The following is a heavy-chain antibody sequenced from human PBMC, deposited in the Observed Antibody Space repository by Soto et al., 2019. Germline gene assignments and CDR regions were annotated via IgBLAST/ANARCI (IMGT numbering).Heavy chain of an antibody. D-gene: IGHD6-13*01. V-gene: IGHV3-21*01. CDR1: GFNFNIYS. CDR3: AKEYSSNPLYYYYYYGMDV. J-gene: IGHJ6*02. CDR2: ITSSSTFR. Sequence: GGSLRLSCVASGFNFNIYSMKWFRQAPGKGLEWVSSITSSSTFREYADSVKGRFTISRDNSKNTLYLQMNSLRAEDTAVYYCAKEYSSNPLYYYYYYGMDVWGQGTTVTVSS.